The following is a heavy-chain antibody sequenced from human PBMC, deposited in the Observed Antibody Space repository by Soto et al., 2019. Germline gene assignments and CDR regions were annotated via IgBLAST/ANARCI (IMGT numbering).Heavy chain of an antibody. CDR1: GGSISSYY. D-gene: IGHD3-16*01. V-gene: IGHV4-59*01. CDR3: ARFMPMPRGDYYVIDV. CDR2: IYYSGST. J-gene: IGHJ6*02. Sequence: PSETLSLTCTVSGGSISSYYWSWIRQPPGKGLEWIGYIYYSGSTNYNPSLKSRVTISVDTSKNQFSLKLSSVTAADTAVYYCARFMPMPRGDYYVIDVWGQRTTVTGSS.